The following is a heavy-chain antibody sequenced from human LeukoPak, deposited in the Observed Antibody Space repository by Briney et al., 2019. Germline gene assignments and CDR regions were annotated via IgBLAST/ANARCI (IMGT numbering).Heavy chain of an antibody. V-gene: IGHV4-34*01. Sequence: ASETLSLTCAVYGGSFSGYYWSWIRQPPGKGLEWIGEINHSGSTNYNPSLKSRVTISVDTSKNQFSLKLSPVTAADTAVYYYARGRNWGIDYWGQGTLVTVSS. J-gene: IGHJ4*02. CDR2: INHSGST. CDR1: GGSFSGYY. D-gene: IGHD7-27*01. CDR3: ARGRNWGIDY.